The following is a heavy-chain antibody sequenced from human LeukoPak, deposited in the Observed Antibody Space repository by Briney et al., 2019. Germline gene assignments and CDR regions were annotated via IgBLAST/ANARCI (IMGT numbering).Heavy chain of an antibody. V-gene: IGHV5-51*01. CDR1: GYSFTSYW. CDR3: ARHGTGSGYYYYYYYYGMDV. CDR2: IYPGDSDT. Sequence: GESLKISCKGSGYSFTSYWIGWVRQMPGKGLEWMGIIYPGDSDTRYSPSFQGQVTISADKSISTAYLQWSSLKASDTAMYYCARHGTGSGYYYYYYYYGMDVWGQGTTVTVSS. J-gene: IGHJ6*02. D-gene: IGHD3-22*01.